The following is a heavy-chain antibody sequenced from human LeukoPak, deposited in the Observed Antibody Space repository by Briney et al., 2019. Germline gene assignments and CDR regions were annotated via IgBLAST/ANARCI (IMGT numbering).Heavy chain of an antibody. CDR2: IYYSGST. CDR1: GGSISSGDYY. CDR3: ARDTRQYYYDSSWKRSFDI. D-gene: IGHD3-22*01. Sequence: SQTLSLTCTVSGGSISSGDYYWSWIHQPPGKGLEWIGYIYYSGSTNYNPSLKSRVTISVDTSKNQFSLKLSSVTAADTAVYYCARDTRQYYYDSSWKRSFDIWGQGTMVTVSS. V-gene: IGHV4-61*08. J-gene: IGHJ3*02.